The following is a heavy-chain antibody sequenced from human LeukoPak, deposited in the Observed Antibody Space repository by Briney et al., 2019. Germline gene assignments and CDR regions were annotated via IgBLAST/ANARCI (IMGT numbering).Heavy chain of an antibody. CDR1: GYTFTNYR. V-gene: IGHV5-51*01. Sequence: GESLKISCKGSGYTFTNYRIGWVRQMPGKGLEWMGIINSGGSYTNYSPSFQGHVTISTDKSISTAYLQWNSLKASDTAMYYCARHGGYTAIEYFDYWGQGTLVTVSS. D-gene: IGHD5-18*01. J-gene: IGHJ4*02. CDR3: ARHGGYTAIEYFDY. CDR2: INSGGSYT.